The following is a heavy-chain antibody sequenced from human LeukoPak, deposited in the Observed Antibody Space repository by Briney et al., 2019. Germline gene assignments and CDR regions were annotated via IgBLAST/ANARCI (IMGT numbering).Heavy chain of an antibody. Sequence: PGGSLRLSCAASGFTFSSHGMHWARQAPGKWLDWVAVISYDGSDKYYVDSVKGRFTISRDNSKNTLYLQMNSLRAEDTAVYFCAKSPGGSGYSQFDYWGQGTLVSVSS. D-gene: IGHD3-22*01. V-gene: IGHV3-30*18. J-gene: IGHJ4*02. CDR1: GFTFSSHG. CDR3: AKSPGGSGYSQFDY. CDR2: ISYDGSDK.